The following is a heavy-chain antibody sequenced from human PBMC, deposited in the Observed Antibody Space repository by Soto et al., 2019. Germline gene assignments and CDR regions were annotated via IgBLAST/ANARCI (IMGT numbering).Heavy chain of an antibody. J-gene: IGHJ5*02. CDR1: GYTFTGYY. CDR2: INPNSGGT. D-gene: IGHD5-18*01. CDR3: ARNVDTAMVTGRLKRLDP. V-gene: IGHV1-2*02. Sequence: ASVKVSCKASGYTFTGYYMHWVRQAPGQGLEWMGWINPNSGGTNYAQKFQGRVTMTRDTSISTAYMELSRLRSDDTAVYYCARNVDTAMVTGRLKRLDPWGQGTMVTVYS.